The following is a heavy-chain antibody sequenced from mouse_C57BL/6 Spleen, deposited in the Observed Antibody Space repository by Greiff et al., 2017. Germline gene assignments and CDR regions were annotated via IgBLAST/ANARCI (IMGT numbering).Heavy chain of an antibody. D-gene: IGHD2-4*01. Sequence: EVQLQESGGGLVQPGGSMKLSCVASGFTFSNYWMNWVRQSPEKGLEWVAQIRLKSDNYATHYAESVKGRFTISRDDSKSSVYLQMNNVRAEDTGIYYCTGYDYGWYFDVWGTGTTVTVSS. J-gene: IGHJ1*03. CDR2: IRLKSDNYAT. CDR3: TGYDYGWYFDV. CDR1: GFTFSNYW. V-gene: IGHV6-3*01.